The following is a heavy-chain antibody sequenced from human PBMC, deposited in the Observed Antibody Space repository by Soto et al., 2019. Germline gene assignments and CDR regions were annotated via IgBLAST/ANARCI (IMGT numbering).Heavy chain of an antibody. D-gene: IGHD6-13*01. J-gene: IGHJ4*02. CDR2: IIPIFGTA. V-gene: IGHV1-69*06. Sequence: SVKVSCKASGGTFSSYAISWVRQAPGQGLEWMGGIIPIFGTANYAQKFQGRVTITADKSTSTAYMELSSLRSEDTAVYYCARNRIGTYSGLDFDYWGQGTLVTVSS. CDR3: ARNRIGTYSGLDFDY. CDR1: GGTFSSYA.